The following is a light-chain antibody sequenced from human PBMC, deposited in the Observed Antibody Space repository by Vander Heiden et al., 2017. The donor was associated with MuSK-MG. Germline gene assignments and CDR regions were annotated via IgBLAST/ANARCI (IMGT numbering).Light chain of an antibody. J-gene: IGKJ5*01. CDR3: QQRSNWIT. CDR1: QSGSSY. Sequence: EIVLTQSPATLSLSPGERATLSCRASQSGSSYLAWYQQKPGQAHRLLIYDAYSGSGTDFTLTISSLEPEDFAVYYWQQRSNWITFGQGTPLEIK. V-gene: IGKV3-11*01. CDR2: DA.